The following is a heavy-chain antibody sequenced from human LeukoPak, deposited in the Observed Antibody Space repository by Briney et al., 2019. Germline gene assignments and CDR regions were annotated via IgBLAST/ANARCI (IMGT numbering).Heavy chain of an antibody. D-gene: IGHD6-6*01. V-gene: IGHV4-39*01. CDR2: IYYSGST. Sequence: SETLSLTCTVSGGSISSSSYYWGWIRQPPGKGLEWMGSIYYSGSTYYNPSLKSRVTISVDTSKNQFSLKLSSVTAADTAVYYCARHYKTAARPPYFDYWGQGTLVTVSS. CDR3: ARHYKTAARPPYFDY. CDR1: GGSISSSSYY. J-gene: IGHJ4*02.